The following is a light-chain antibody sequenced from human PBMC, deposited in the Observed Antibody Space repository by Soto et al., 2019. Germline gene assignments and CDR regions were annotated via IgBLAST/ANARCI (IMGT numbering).Light chain of an antibody. V-gene: IGKV3-15*01. CDR1: QSMTTK. CDR2: GTF. CDR3: QQYNNWPWT. Sequence: VVTQSPGTLSLSPGEGVTLSFRASQSMTTKLAWYQKKPGQAPRLLIHGTFTRATGIPARLSGSGYGTELTITISTMQSEDFEVYYCQQYNNWPWTFGHGTKVDI. J-gene: IGKJ1*01.